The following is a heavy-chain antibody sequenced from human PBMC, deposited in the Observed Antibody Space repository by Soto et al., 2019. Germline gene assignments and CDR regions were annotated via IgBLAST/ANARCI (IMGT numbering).Heavy chain of an antibody. CDR1: GFTFSSNS. J-gene: IGHJ5*02. D-gene: IGHD3-3*01. Sequence: VQVVEAGGGLVQPGGSLRLSCAASGFTFSSNSMNWVRQAPGKGLEWISYISSSSSTIYADSVKGRFTISRDNAKNSLYLQMYSLRDEDTAVYYCARVIWSGHLTSDLWGQGTLVTVSS. V-gene: IGHV3-48*02. CDR3: ARVIWSGHLTSDL. CDR2: ISSSSSTI.